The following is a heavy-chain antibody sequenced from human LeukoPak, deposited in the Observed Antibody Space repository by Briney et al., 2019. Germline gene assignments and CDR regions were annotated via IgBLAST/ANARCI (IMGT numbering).Heavy chain of an antibody. CDR2: INHSGST. CDR3: ASRQLWLRRGWFDP. D-gene: IGHD5-18*01. CDR1: GGSFSGYY. V-gene: IGHV4-34*01. Sequence: SETLSHTCAVYGGSFSGYYWSWIRQPPGKGLEWIGEINHSGSTNYNPSLKSRVTISVDTSKNQFSLKLSSVTAADTAVYYCASRQLWLRRGWFDPWGQGTLVTVSS. J-gene: IGHJ5*02.